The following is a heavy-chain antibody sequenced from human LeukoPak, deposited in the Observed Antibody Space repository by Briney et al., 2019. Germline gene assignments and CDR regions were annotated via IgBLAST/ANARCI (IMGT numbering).Heavy chain of an antibody. Sequence: SETLSLTCTVSGDSISGYYWSWIRQPPGKGLEWIGNVYYSGGTNYNPSLKSRLTISVDTSTNQFSPKLSSVTAADTAVYYCARGGSYGYYWGQGTLVTVSS. CDR2: VYYSGGT. CDR1: GDSISGYY. V-gene: IGHV4-59*01. CDR3: ARGGSYGYY. J-gene: IGHJ4*02. D-gene: IGHD5-18*01.